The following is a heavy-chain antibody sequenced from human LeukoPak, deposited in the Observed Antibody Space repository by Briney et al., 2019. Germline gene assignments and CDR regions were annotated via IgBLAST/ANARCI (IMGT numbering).Heavy chain of an antibody. CDR1: GFTFSTYA. CDR3: ARCGDTSCYTGFDY. D-gene: IGHD2-2*02. CDR2: ISYDENNQ. J-gene: IGHJ4*02. Sequence: PGGSLRLSCAASGFTFSTYAVHWVRQAPGKGLEWVAAISYDENNQYHADSVKGRFTISRDNSKNAFYLQMNSLRAEDTAVYYCARCGDTSCYTGFDYWGQGTLVTVSS. V-gene: IGHV3-30-3*01.